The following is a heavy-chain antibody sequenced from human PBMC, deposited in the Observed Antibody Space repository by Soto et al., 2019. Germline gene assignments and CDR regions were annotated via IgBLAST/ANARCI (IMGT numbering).Heavy chain of an antibody. CDR3: AREYCSGGSCYTRHYYYYMDV. V-gene: IGHV3-7*01. Sequence: GGSLRLSCAASGFTFSSYWMSRVRQAPGKGLEWVANIKQDGSEKYYVDSVKGRFTTSRDNAKNSLYLQMNSLRAEDTAVYYCAREYCSGGSCYTRHYYYYMDVWGKGTTVTVSS. CDR2: IKQDGSEK. D-gene: IGHD2-15*01. J-gene: IGHJ6*03. CDR1: GFTFSSYW.